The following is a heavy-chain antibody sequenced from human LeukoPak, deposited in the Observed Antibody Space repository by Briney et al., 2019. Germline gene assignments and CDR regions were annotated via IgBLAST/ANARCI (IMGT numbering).Heavy chain of an antibody. J-gene: IGHJ4*02. D-gene: IGHD6-13*01. V-gene: IGHV3-74*01. CDR2: INSDGSST. CDR3: ARGPSHSSSWYGLDD. Sequence: GGSLRLSCAASGFTFSSYWMHWVRQAPGKGLVWVSRINSDGSSTSYADSVKGRFTISRDNSKNRVYLQMNSLRAEDTAVYYCARGPSHSSSWYGLDDWGQGALVTVFS. CDR1: GFTFSSYW.